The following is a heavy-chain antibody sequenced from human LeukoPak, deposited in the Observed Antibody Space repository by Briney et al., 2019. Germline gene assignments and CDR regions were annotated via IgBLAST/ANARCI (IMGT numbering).Heavy chain of an antibody. CDR2: IYYSGST. CDR3: ARGKEGYDILTGYYPNWFDP. CDR1: GGSISSYY. V-gene: IGHV4-59*01. D-gene: IGHD3-9*01. J-gene: IGHJ5*02. Sequence: SETLSLTCTVSGGSISSYYWSWIRQPPGKGLEWIGYIYYSGSTNYNPSLKSRVTISVDTSKNQFSLKLSSVTAADTAVYYCARGKEGYDILTGYYPNWFDPWGQGTLVTVSS.